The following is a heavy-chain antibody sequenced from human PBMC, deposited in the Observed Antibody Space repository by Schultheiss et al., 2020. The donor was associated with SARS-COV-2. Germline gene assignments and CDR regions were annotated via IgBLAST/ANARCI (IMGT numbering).Heavy chain of an antibody. Sequence: GGSLRLSCAASGFTFSSYWMHWVRQAPGKGLVWVSRINSDGSSTSYADSVKGRFTISRDNAKNTLYLQMNSLRAEDTAVYYCAKVGLDGSGVDYMDVWGKGTTVTVSS. J-gene: IGHJ6*03. CDR2: INSDGSST. D-gene: IGHD3-10*01. CDR1: GFTFSSYW. V-gene: IGHV3-74*01. CDR3: AKVGLDGSGVDYMDV.